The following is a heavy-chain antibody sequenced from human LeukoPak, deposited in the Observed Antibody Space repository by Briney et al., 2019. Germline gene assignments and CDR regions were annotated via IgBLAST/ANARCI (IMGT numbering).Heavy chain of an antibody. CDR3: AKAVVPAAASTFDY. CDR2: LTGSGTTT. D-gene: IGHD2-2*01. V-gene: IGHV3-23*01. CDR1: GFTFSTYA. Sequence: GGSLRLSCGASGFTFSTYAMNWVRQAPGKGLEWVSALTGSGTTTYYADSVKGRFTISRDNSKSTLYLQMNSLRAEDTALYYCAKAVVPAAASTFDYWGQGTLVTVPS. J-gene: IGHJ4*02.